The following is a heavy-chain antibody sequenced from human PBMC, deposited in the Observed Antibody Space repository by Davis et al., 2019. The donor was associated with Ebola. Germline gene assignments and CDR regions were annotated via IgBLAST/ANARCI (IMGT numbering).Heavy chain of an antibody. D-gene: IGHD3-10*01. Sequence: ASVKVSCKASGYTFTSYAMHWVHQAPGQRLEWMGWINAGNGNTKYSQKFQGRVTITRDTSASTAYMELSSLRSEDTYVYYCARDRGGDYSFDYWGQGTLVTVSS. J-gene: IGHJ4*02. V-gene: IGHV1-3*01. CDR1: GYTFTSYA. CDR2: INAGNGNT. CDR3: ARDRGGDYSFDY.